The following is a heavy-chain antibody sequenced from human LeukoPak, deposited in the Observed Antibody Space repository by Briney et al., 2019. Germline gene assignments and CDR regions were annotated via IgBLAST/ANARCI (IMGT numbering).Heavy chain of an antibody. CDR1: GFTFSTYA. CDR2: ISGSSGHI. CDR3: AKDLDGF. Sequence: GGSLRLSCAASGFTFSTYAMSWVRQAPGKGLEWVSIISGSSGHIYYADSVKGRFTISRDNSKNTLYLQMTSLRAEDTAVYCCAKDLDGFWGQGTLVTVSS. D-gene: IGHD6-25*01. J-gene: IGHJ4*02. V-gene: IGHV3-23*01.